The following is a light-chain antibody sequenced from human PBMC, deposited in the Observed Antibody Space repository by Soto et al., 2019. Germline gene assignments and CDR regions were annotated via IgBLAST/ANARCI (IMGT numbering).Light chain of an antibody. CDR1: QGISTW. CDR3: QHSSNFHFT. Sequence: DIRMTHSPSSLSACLGDRVAIACRASQGISTWLAWYQQKPGKAPKLLIYTASRLQSGVPPRFSGSGSGTDFTLTINSLQPEDFATYYCQHSSNFHFTFGQGTRLEIK. V-gene: IGKV1-12*01. J-gene: IGKJ5*01. CDR2: TAS.